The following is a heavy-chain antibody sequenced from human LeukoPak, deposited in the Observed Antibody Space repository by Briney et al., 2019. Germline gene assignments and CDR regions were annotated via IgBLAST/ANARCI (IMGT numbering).Heavy chain of an antibody. V-gene: IGHV3-23*01. CDR3: AKVVGYCSSTSCYEAKGYFDY. CDR2: ISGSGGST. J-gene: IGHJ4*02. D-gene: IGHD2-2*01. CDR1: GFTFSSYA. Sequence: GGSLRLSCAASGFTFSSYAMSWVRQAPGKGLEWVSAISGSGGSTYYADSVKGRFTISRDNSKNTLYLQMNSLRAEDTAVYYCAKVVGYCSSTSCYEAKGYFDYWGQGTLVTVSS.